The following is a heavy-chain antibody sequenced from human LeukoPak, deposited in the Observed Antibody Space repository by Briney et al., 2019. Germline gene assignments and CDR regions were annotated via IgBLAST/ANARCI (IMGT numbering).Heavy chain of an antibody. CDR1: GGSISSSNW. CDR3: VRVKQLPRYWFDP. CDR2: IYHSGST. V-gene: IGHV4-4*02. J-gene: IGHJ5*02. Sequence: SETLSLTCAVSGGSISSSNWWSWVRQPPGKGLEWIGEIYHSGSTNYNPSLKSRVTISVDTSKNQFSLKLSSVTAADTAVYYCVRVKQLPRYWFDPWGQGTLVTVSS. D-gene: IGHD6-13*01.